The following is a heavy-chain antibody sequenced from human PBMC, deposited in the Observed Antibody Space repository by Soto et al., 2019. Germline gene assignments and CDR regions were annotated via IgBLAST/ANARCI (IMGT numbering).Heavy chain of an antibody. J-gene: IGHJ4*01. D-gene: IGHD3-3*01. V-gene: IGHV3-30-3*01. Sequence: QVLLVESGGGVVQPGRSLRLSCAASEFTFSTYPMHWVRQAPGKGLEWVAVISYDETNKYYADSVKGRFTISRDNSKNTLYLQMNNLRADDTAVYYCARGASDLWGAYPEIHFFDYWGHGTLVTVSS. CDR3: ARGASDLWGAYPEIHFFDY. CDR1: EFTFSTYP. CDR2: ISYDETNK.